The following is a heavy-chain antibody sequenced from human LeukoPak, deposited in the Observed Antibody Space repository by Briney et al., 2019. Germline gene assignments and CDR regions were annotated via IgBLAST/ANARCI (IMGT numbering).Heavy chain of an antibody. CDR3: AKDRTYYYDSSGYF. CDR2: ISYDGSNK. D-gene: IGHD3-22*01. Sequence: GGSLRLSCAASGFTFSSYAMHWVRQAPGKGLEWVAFISYDGSNKYYADSVKGRFTISRDNSKNTLYLQMNSLRAEDTAVYYCAKDRTYYYDSSGYFWGQGTLVTVSS. CDR1: GFTFSSYA. J-gene: IGHJ4*02. V-gene: IGHV3-30-3*01.